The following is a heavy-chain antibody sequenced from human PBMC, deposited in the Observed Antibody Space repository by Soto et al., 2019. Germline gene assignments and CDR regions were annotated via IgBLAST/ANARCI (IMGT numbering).Heavy chain of an antibody. CDR2: TYYRSKWYN. V-gene: IGHV6-1*01. J-gene: IGHJ5*02. Sequence: SETLSLTCAISGDSVSSNSAAWNWIRQSPSRGLEWLGRTYYRSKWYNDYAVSVKSRITINPDTSKNQFSLQLNSVTPEDTAVYYCARGAATAPKNWFDPWGQGTLVTVS. CDR1: GDSVSSNSAA. D-gene: IGHD2-15*01. CDR3: ARGAATAPKNWFDP.